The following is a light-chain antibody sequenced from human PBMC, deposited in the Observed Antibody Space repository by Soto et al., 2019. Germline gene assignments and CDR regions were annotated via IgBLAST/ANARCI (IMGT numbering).Light chain of an antibody. CDR3: AAWDDILNGWV. J-gene: IGLJ3*02. CDR2: DVN. CDR1: ISDIGGYNF. Sequence: QSALTQPASVSGSPGQSITISCTGTISDIGGYNFISWYQHHPGKAPKLVIYDVNNRPSGVADRFSGSKSGTSASLAISGLQSEDEADYYCAAWDDILNGWVFGGGTKLTVL. V-gene: IGLV2-14*01.